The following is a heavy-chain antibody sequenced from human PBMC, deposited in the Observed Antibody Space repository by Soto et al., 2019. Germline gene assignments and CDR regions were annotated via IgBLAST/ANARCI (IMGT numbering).Heavy chain of an antibody. V-gene: IGHV1-69*01. CDR1: GGTFSSYA. Sequence: QVQLVQSGAEVKKPGSSVKVSCKASGGTFSSYAISWVRQAPGQGLEWMGGIIPIFGTANYAQKFQGRVTITADESTSTAYMELSSLRSEDTAVYYGATSYSYDNSGYSPYYYYYGMDGWGQGTTVTVS. D-gene: IGHD3-22*01. CDR2: IIPIFGTA. CDR3: ATSYSYDNSGYSPYYYYYGMDG. J-gene: IGHJ6*02.